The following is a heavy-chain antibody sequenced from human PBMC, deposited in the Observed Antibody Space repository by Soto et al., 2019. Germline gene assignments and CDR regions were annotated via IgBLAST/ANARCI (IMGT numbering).Heavy chain of an antibody. CDR3: ARDYWYYDILTGYALDY. Sequence: GGSLRLSCAASGFTFSTSSMNWVRQAPGKGLEWVSNITRNGSAKYYVDSVKGRFTISRDNAKNSLYLQMNSLRAEDTAVYYCARDYWYYDILTGYALDYWGQGTLVTVSS. D-gene: IGHD3-9*01. J-gene: IGHJ4*02. CDR1: GFTFSTSS. V-gene: IGHV3-7*01. CDR2: ITRNGSAK.